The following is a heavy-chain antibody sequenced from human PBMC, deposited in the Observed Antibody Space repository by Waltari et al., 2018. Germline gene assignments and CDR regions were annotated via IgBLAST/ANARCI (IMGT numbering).Heavy chain of an antibody. CDR3: ARGGSSWYGPHLDYYYYMDV. CDR1: GYTFTGYY. Sequence: QVQLVQSGAEVKKPGASVTVSCKASGYTFTGYYMHWLRQAPGQGLEWMGWINPNSGGTNYAQKFQGRVTMTRDTSISTAYMELSRLRSDDTAVYYCARGGSSWYGPHLDYYYYMDVWGKGTTVTVSS. V-gene: IGHV1-2*02. J-gene: IGHJ6*03. CDR2: INPNSGGT. D-gene: IGHD6-13*01.